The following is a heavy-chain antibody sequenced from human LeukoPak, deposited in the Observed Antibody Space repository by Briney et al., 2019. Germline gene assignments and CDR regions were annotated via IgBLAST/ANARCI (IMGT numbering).Heavy chain of an antibody. J-gene: IGHJ5*02. CDR3: ARERVHITIIPEWGFDP. V-gene: IGHV4-59*01. D-gene: IGHD3-10*01. CDR2: IYYSGST. CDR1: GGSISSYY. Sequence: SETLSLTCTVSGGSISSYYWSWIRQPPGKGLEWIGYIYYSGSTNYNPSLKSRVTISVDTSKNQFSLKLSSVTAADTAVYYCARERVHITIIPEWGFDPWGQGTLVTVSS.